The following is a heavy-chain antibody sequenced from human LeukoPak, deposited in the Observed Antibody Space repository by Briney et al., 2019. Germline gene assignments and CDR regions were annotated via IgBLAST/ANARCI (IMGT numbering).Heavy chain of an antibody. J-gene: IGHJ4*02. CDR3: ARGSGYYGEDFEY. V-gene: IGHV4-39*07. Sequence: SETLSLTCTVSGGSISTSNYYWGWIRQPPGKCLEWIGNIFYSGSTYYNPSRTSRVTISIDTSKNQFSLKLSSVTAADTAVYYCARGSGYYGEDFEYWGQGTLVTVSS. CDR2: IFYSGST. CDR1: GGSISTSNYY. D-gene: IGHD3-22*01.